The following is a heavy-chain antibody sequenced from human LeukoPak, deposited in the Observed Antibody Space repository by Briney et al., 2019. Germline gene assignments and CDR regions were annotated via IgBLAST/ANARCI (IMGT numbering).Heavy chain of an antibody. CDR3: ARPVYSSSLYFDY. V-gene: IGHV4-59*08. J-gene: IGHJ4*02. CDR2: IYYSGST. D-gene: IGHD6-6*01. CDR1: GGSISSYY. Sequence: SQTLSLTCTVSGGSISSYYWSWIRQPPGKGLEWIGYIYYSGSTNYNPSLKSRVTISVDTSKNQLSLKLSSVTAADTAVYYCARPVYSSSLYFDYWGQGTLVTVSS.